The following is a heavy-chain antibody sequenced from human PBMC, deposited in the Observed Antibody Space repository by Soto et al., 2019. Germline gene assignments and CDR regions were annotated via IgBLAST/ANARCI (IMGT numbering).Heavy chain of an antibody. V-gene: IGHV1-18*01. Sequence: QVQLVQSGVEVKKPGASVKVSCKASGYTFSRYGITWVRQAPGQGLEWMGWISAYNGNTDYAQKLQGRVTMTTDTSTSTAYMALRSLRSDDTPVYYCARDRPADYWGQGTLVTVSS. CDR1: GYTFSRYG. CDR2: ISAYNGNT. J-gene: IGHJ4*02. CDR3: ARDRPADY.